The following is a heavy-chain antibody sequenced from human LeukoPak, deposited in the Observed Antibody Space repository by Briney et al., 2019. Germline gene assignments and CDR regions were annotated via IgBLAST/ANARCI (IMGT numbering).Heavy chain of an antibody. Sequence: GGSLRLSCAASGFTFSSYSMNWVRPAPGKGLEWVSSISSSSSYVYYADSVKGRFTISRDNAKNSLYLQMNSLRAEDTAVYYCARDNDLGFGDTLDYWGQGTLVTVSS. CDR2: ISSSSSYV. V-gene: IGHV3-21*01. CDR3: ARDNDLGFGDTLDY. D-gene: IGHD3-10*01. J-gene: IGHJ4*02. CDR1: GFTFSSYS.